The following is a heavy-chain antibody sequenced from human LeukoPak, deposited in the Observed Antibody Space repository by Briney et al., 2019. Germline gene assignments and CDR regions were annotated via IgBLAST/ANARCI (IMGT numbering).Heavy chain of an antibody. CDR3: ARESGYGDYAFDY. V-gene: IGHV3-21*01. J-gene: IGHJ4*02. CDR1: GFTFSSYS. CDR2: ISSSSSYI. D-gene: IGHD4-17*01. Sequence: GGSLRHSCAASGFTFSSYSMNWVRQAPGKGLEGGSSISSSSSYIYYADSVKGRFTISRDNAKNSLYLQMNSLRAEDTAVYYCARESGYGDYAFDYWGQGTLVTVSS.